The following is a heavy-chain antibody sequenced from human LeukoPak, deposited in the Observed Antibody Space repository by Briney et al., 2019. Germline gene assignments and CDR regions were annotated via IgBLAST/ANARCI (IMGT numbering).Heavy chain of an antibody. V-gene: IGHV3-30*18. D-gene: IGHD3-22*01. Sequence: PGGSLRLSCAASGFTFSSYGMHWVRQAPGKGLEWVAVISYDGSNKYYADSVKGRFTISRDNSKNTLYLQMNSLRAEDTAVYYCAKTNYDSSGYLRSYYYYGMDVWGQGTTVTVSS. CDR2: ISYDGSNK. J-gene: IGHJ6*02. CDR3: AKTNYDSSGYLRSYYYYGMDV. CDR1: GFTFSSYG.